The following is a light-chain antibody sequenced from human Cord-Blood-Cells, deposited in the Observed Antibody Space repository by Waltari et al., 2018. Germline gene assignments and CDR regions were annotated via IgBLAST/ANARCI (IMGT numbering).Light chain of an antibody. V-gene: IGKV3-20*01. Sequence: EIVSTLSPGPLTFSPAERATLSCRASQSVRTNYLSWYQQKPGQAPRLLIYGASSRATGIPDRFSGSGSGTDFTITISRLEPEDFAVYYCQQYGSSPLTFGGGTKVEIK. CDR3: QQYGSSPLT. CDR2: GAS. CDR1: QSVRTNY. J-gene: IGKJ4*01.